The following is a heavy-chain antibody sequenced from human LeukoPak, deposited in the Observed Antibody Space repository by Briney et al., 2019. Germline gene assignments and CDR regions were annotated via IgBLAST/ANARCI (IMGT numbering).Heavy chain of an antibody. CDR3: VRDLGGRSGH. J-gene: IGHJ4*02. Sequence: PGRSLRLSCAASGFTFSSNWMHWVRQAPGKGLVWVSRINEDGSTTNYADSVKGRFTISRDNAKNTLYLQMNSLRAEDTAVYYCVRDLGGRSGHWGQGTLVTVSS. D-gene: IGHD1-26*01. CDR2: INEDGSTT. CDR1: GFTFSSNW. V-gene: IGHV3-74*01.